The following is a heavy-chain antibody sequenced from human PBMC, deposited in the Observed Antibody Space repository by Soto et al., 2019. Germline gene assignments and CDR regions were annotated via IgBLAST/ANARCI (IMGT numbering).Heavy chain of an antibody. D-gene: IGHD3-10*01. Sequence: PGESLKISCKGSGYSFTSYWISWVRQMPGKGLEWMGRIDPSDSYTNYSPSFQGHVTISADKSISTAYLQWSSLKASDTAMYYCARLYYGSGSGISMDVWGQGTTVTVSS. CDR2: IDPSDSYT. V-gene: IGHV5-10-1*01. J-gene: IGHJ6*02. CDR3: ARLYYGSGSGISMDV. CDR1: GYSFTSYW.